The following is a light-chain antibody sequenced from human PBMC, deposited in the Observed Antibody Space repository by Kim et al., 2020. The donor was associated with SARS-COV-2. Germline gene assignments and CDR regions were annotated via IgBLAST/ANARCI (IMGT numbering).Light chain of an antibody. CDR3: LQSYTNPLT. Sequence: ASVGDRVTIACRASQNITTDLNWYQQTPGRAPNRLISAAATLQSGVPSRFSGNGSETEFSLTISSLQPEDFATYFCLQSYTNPLTFGEGTKVDIK. V-gene: IGKV1-39*01. CDR2: AAA. J-gene: IGKJ4*01. CDR1: QNITTD.